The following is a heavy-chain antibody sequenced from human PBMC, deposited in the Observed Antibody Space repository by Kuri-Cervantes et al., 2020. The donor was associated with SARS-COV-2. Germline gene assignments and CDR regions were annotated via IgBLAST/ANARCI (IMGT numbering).Heavy chain of an antibody. V-gene: IGHV3-23*01. CDR2: ISGSGGST. CDR3: AGRLYQLLSRCAFDI. Sequence: GESLKISCAASGFTFSSYAMSWVRQAPGKGLEWVSAISGSGGSTYYADSVKGRFTISRDNSKNTLYLQMNSLRAEDTAVYYCAGRLYQLLSRCAFDIWGQGTMVTVSS. CDR1: GFTFSSYA. J-gene: IGHJ3*02. D-gene: IGHD2-2*01.